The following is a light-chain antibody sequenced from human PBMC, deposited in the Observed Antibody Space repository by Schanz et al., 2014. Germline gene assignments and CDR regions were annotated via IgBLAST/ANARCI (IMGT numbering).Light chain of an antibody. CDR1: SSDVGGYNY. J-gene: IGLJ1*01. V-gene: IGLV2-14*01. Sequence: QSALTQPASVSGSPGQSITISCTGTSSDVGGYNYVSWYQQHPGKAPKLLIYDVVNRPSGVSNRFSGSKSGNTASLTISGLQAEDEAAYYCSSYITRSSLYVFGSGTKLTVL. CDR2: DVV. CDR3: SSYITRSSLYV.